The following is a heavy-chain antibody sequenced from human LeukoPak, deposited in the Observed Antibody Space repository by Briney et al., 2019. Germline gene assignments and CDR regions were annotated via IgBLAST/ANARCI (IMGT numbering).Heavy chain of an antibody. CDR2: IHYSGST. D-gene: IGHD5-12*01. Sequence: KPSETLSLTCTVSGGSISSYYWSWIRQPPGKGLEWIGFIHYSGSTHYNPSLKSRVTISVVTSKNQFSLKLRSVTAADTAVYCCARTTEGYAGGPGYSYYYYMDVWGKGTTVTISS. CDR3: ARTTEGYAGGPGYSYYYYMDV. CDR1: GGSISSYY. V-gene: IGHV4-59*01. J-gene: IGHJ6*03.